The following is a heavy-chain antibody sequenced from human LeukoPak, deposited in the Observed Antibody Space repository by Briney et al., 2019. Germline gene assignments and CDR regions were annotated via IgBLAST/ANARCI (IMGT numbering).Heavy chain of an antibody. CDR2: ISAYNGNT. CDR1: GYTFTSYG. CDR3: ARDGQPIVVVPAAIWFDP. Sequence: ASVKVSCTASGYTFTSYGISWVRQAPGQGLEWMGWISAYNGNTNYAQKLQGRVTMTTDTSTSTAYMELRSLRSDDTAVYYCARDGQPIVVVPAAIWFDPWGQGTLVTVSS. D-gene: IGHD2-2*01. V-gene: IGHV1-18*01. J-gene: IGHJ5*02.